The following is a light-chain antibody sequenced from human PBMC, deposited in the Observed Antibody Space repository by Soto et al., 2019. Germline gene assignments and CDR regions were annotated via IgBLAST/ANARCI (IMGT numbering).Light chain of an antibody. CDR1: TSDIGGYNY. CDR2: DVS. Sequence: QSALTQPASVSGSPGQSITISCTGTTSDIGGYNYVSWYQQYPGKAPKLVISDVSNRPSGVSDRFSGSKSGDTASLTISGLQAEDEADYYCSSYTSSSTRVFGTGTKVTVL. J-gene: IGLJ1*01. CDR3: SSYTSSSTRV. V-gene: IGLV2-14*01.